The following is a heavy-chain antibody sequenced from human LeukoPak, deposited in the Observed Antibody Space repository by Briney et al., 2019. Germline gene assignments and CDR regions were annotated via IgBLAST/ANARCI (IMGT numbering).Heavy chain of an antibody. V-gene: IGHV4-34*01. CDR3: ARGVRQYYDFWSGYAEYDAFDI. CDR1: GGSFSGYY. D-gene: IGHD3-3*01. CDR2: INHSGST. J-gene: IGHJ3*02. Sequence: SETLSLTCAVYGGSFSGYYWSWIRQPPGKGLEWIGEINHSGSTNYNPSLKSRVTISVDTSKNQFSLKLSSVTAADTAVYYCARGVRQYYDFWSGYAEYDAFDIWGQGTMVTVSS.